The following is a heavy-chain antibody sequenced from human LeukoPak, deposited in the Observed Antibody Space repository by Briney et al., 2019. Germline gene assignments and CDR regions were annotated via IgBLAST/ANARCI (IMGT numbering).Heavy chain of an antibody. CDR3: AREGQYGSGSYYY. V-gene: IGHV1-69*13. D-gene: IGHD3-10*01. CDR1: GGTFSSYA. Sequence: SVKVSCKASGGTFSSYAISRVRQAPGQGLEWMGGIIPIFGTVNYAQKFQGRVTITADESTSTAYMELSSLRSEDTAVYYCAREGQYGSGSYYYWGQGTLVTVSS. J-gene: IGHJ4*02. CDR2: IIPIFGTV.